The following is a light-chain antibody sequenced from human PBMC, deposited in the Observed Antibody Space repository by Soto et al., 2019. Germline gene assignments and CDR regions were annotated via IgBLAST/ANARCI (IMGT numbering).Light chain of an antibody. CDR1: QSIGGNF. CDR2: GAS. Sequence: EIVLTQSPGTLSLSPGEGATLSGRASQSIGGNFLAWYQQRRGQAPRLLIHGASNRATGIPDRFSGSGSGTDFTLTITRLEPEDFAVYYCQQYGGSPRTFGQGTKVEVK. V-gene: IGKV3-20*01. CDR3: QQYGGSPRT. J-gene: IGKJ1*01.